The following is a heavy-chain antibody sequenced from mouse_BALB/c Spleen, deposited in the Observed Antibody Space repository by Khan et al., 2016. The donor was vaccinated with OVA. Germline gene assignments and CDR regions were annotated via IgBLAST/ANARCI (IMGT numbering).Heavy chain of an antibody. V-gene: IGHV1-4*01. D-gene: IGHD2-5*01. J-gene: IGHJ4*01. CDR3: ARSKTGYAMDY. Sequence: VQLQQSGAELSRPGASVKMSCKASGYTFTSNTMHWVKQRPGQGLEWIGYINPRSDYTIYSQKFKDKATLTADISSSTAYMQLSSLTSDDSAVFYCARSKTGYAMDYWGQGTSVTVSS. CDR1: GYTFTSNT. CDR2: INPRSDYT.